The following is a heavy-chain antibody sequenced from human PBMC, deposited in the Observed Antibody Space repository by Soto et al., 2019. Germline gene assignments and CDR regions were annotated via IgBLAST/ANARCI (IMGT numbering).Heavy chain of an antibody. J-gene: IGHJ3*01. CDR3: ARDAGYYASSGYPPAGPVYYAFAF. Sequence: QVQLVKSGAEVKKPGSSVKVSCKASGGTFSSYAISWVRQAPGQGLEWMGGIIPIFGTANYAQKFQGRVTLTAAEFTIKAYMDLSTLRSDDTSVYYCARDAGYYASSGYPPAGPVYYAFAFWGKGTMVTVSS. CDR2: IIPIFGTA. V-gene: IGHV1-69*01. D-gene: IGHD3-22*01. CDR1: GGTFSSYA.